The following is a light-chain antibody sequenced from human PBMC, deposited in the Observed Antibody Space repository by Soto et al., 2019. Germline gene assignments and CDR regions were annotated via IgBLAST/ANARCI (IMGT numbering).Light chain of an antibody. J-gene: IGLJ2*01. Sequence: QSALNQPASVSGSPGQSITISCTGTSSDVGSYNLVSWYQQHPGKAPKLMIYEGSKRPSGVSNRFSGSKSGNTASLTISGLQAEDEADYYCCSYTSSSTLVVFGGGTKLTVL. CDR2: EGS. CDR1: SSDVGSYNL. CDR3: CSYTSSSTLVV. V-gene: IGLV2-23*01.